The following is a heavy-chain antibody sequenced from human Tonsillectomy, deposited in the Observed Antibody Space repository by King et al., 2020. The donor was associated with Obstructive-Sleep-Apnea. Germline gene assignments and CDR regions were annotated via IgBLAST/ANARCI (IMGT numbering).Heavy chain of an antibody. CDR2: IYYSGST. CDR3: ARARDGYIYYFDY. V-gene: IGHV4-30-4*01. Sequence: QLQESGPGLVKPSQTLSLTCTVSGGSISSGDYYWSWIRQPPGKGLEWIGYIYYSGSTYYNPSLKSRVTISVDTSKNQFSLKLSSVTAADTAVYYCARARDGYIYYFDYWGQGTLVPVSS. CDR1: GGSISSGDYY. J-gene: IGHJ4*02. D-gene: IGHD5-24*01.